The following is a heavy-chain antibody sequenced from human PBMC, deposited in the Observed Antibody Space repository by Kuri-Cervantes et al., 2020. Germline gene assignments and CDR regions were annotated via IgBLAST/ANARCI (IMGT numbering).Heavy chain of an antibody. D-gene: IGHD1-26*01. V-gene: IGHV3-7*03. CDR1: GFTFSSYW. Sequence: GESLKISCAASGFTFSSYWMSWVRQAPGKGLEWVANIKQDGSEKYYADSVKGRFTISRDNAKNSLYLQMNSLRAEDTAVYYCARGEGSGSYIAFDYWGQGTLVTVSS. CDR3: ARGEGSGSYIAFDY. CDR2: IKQDGSEK. J-gene: IGHJ4*02.